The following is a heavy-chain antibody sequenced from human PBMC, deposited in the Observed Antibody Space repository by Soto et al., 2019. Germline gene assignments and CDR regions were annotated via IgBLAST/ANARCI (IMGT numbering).Heavy chain of an antibody. CDR3: AGGPGGPAGPGDY. V-gene: IGHV1-3*01. D-gene: IGHD2-15*01. CDR1: GYTFTSYA. Sequence: QVQLVQSGAEVKKPGASVKVSCKASGYTFTSYAMHWVRQAPGQRLEWMGWINAGNGNTKYSQKFQGRVTITRATAASTTQLEQSSMGSADTAVYYCAGGPGGPAGPGDYWGQGTLVTVSS. CDR2: INAGNGNT. J-gene: IGHJ4*02.